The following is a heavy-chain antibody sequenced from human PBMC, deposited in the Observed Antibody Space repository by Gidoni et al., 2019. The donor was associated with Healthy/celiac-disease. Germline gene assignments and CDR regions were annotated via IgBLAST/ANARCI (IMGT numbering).Heavy chain of an antibody. V-gene: IGHV1-69*01. CDR1: GGTFSTYA. J-gene: IGHJ5*02. CDR3: ARAIVAVPAAIGWFDT. D-gene: IGHD2-2*01. CDR2: SLPIFGTA. Sequence: QVQLVQSGAAVKKPGASVKVSCKASGGTFSTYAISWVRQAPGQGLEWMGGSLPIFGTANYAQKFQGRVTITADESTSTAYMELSSLRSEETAVYYCARAIVAVPAAIGWFDTWGQGTLVTVSS.